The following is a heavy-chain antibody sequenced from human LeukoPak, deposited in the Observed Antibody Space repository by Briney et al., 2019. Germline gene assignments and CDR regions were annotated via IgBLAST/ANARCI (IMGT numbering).Heavy chain of an antibody. V-gene: IGHV1-46*01. CDR1: GYTFTSYY. CDR2: INPSGGST. CDR3: ARSPYDFWSGYRDAFDI. D-gene: IGHD3-3*01. J-gene: IGHJ3*02. Sequence: ASVKVSCKASGYTFTSYYMHWVRQAPGQGLEWMGIINPSGGSTSYAQKFQGRVTMTRDTSISTAYMELSRLRSDDTAVYYCARSPYDFWSGYRDAFDIWGQGTMVTVSS.